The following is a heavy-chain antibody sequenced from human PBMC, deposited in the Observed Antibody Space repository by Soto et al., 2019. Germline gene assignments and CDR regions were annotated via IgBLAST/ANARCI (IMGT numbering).Heavy chain of an antibody. Sequence: QVQLVQSGAEVKKPGASVKVSCKSSGYTFTNYAMQWLRQAPGQRLEWMGWINTVNGDTKYSQKFQGRVTLTRDTSAGTGYMELSSLRSEDTAVYYCARDARTDYHYYYCLDVWGQGTTVTVSS. CDR2: INTVNGDT. CDR1: GYTFTNYA. V-gene: IGHV1-3*04. J-gene: IGHJ6*02. D-gene: IGHD1-1*01. CDR3: ARDARTDYHYYYCLDV.